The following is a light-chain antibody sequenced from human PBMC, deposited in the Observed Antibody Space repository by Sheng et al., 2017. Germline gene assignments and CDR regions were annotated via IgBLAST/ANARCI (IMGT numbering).Light chain of an antibody. CDR1: QDISHY. CDR3: QQYNTYPLT. CDR2: AAS. V-gene: IGKV1-16*02. J-gene: IGKJ4*01. Sequence: DIQMTQSPSSLSASVGDRVTVTCRASQDISHYLAWFQQKPGKAPKSLMYAASILQSGVPSKFSGTGSGTDFTLTISSLQPEDFATYYCQQYNTYPLTFGGGTKVEI.